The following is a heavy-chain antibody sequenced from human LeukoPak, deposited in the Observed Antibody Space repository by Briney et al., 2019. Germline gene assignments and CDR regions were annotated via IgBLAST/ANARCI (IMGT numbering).Heavy chain of an antibody. CDR3: ARDMGTSSWHAFDN. CDR1: GFTFRTYY. D-gene: IGHD6-13*01. Sequence: GGSLRLSCAASGFTFRTYYMNWVRQTPGKGLEWVSYISPSSGATHYADSVKGRFTISRDNAKNSLSLQMNSLRAEDTAVYYCARDMGTSSWHAFDNWGQGTLVTVSS. V-gene: IGHV3-48*01. CDR2: ISPSSGAT. J-gene: IGHJ4*02.